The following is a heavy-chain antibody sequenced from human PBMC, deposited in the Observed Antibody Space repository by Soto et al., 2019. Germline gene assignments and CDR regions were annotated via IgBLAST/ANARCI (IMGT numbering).Heavy chain of an antibody. V-gene: IGHV1-24*01. Sequence: ASVKVSCKVSGYTLTELSMHWVRQAPGKALEWLGGFDPEDGETIYAQKFQGRVTMTEDTSTDTAYMELSSLRSEDAAVYYCASGLRLELRRGLGYYYRMDVWCQATRVTVSS. CDR2: FDPEDGET. CDR1: GYTLTELS. J-gene: IGHJ6*02. CDR3: ASGLRLELRRGLGYYYRMDV. D-gene: IGHD1-7*01.